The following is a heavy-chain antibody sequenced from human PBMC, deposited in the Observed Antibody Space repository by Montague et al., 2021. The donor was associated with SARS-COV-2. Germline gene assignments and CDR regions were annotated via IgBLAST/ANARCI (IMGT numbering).Heavy chain of an antibody. V-gene: IGHV4-4*07. J-gene: IGHJ4*02. CDR1: GDSISSTYY. CDR2: IYVSGST. D-gene: IGHD6-13*01. CDR3: ARGQQLDFDY. Sequence: SETLSLTCTVSGDSISSTYYGSWIRQPAGKGLEWIGRIYVSGSTXXNPPLKSRVTMSIDTSKNQFSLKLNSLTAADTAVYYCARGQQLDFDYWGQGTLVTVSS.